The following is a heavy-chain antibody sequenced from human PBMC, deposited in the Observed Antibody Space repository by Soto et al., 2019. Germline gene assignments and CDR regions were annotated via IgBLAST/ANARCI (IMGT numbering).Heavy chain of an antibody. CDR2: VYYSGST. J-gene: IGHJ4*02. CDR1: GGSVSSGSHY. D-gene: IGHD3-3*01. Sequence: SETLSLTCTVSGGSVSSGSHYWSWIRQPPGKRLEWVGYVYYSGSTNYNPSLQSRVTISVDTSKNQFSLKMNSVTAADTAVYYCARGHDFWSGFSNFDYWGQGTLVTVSS. CDR3: ARGHDFWSGFSNFDY. V-gene: IGHV4-61*01.